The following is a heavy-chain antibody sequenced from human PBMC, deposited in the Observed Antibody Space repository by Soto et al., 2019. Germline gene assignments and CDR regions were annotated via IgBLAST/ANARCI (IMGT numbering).Heavy chain of an antibody. Sequence: QVQLQESGPGLVKPSETLSLTCSVSGGSISSYYWSWIRQPPGKGLEWIGYIFYSGRSGSTNYNPSLKSRVIISVDTSKNQFSLKMSSVTAADTVVYYCARTALGWFDPWGQGTLVTVSS. CDR1: GGSISSYY. CDR2: IFYSGRSGST. J-gene: IGHJ5*02. D-gene: IGHD2-21*02. V-gene: IGHV4-59*01. CDR3: ARTALGWFDP.